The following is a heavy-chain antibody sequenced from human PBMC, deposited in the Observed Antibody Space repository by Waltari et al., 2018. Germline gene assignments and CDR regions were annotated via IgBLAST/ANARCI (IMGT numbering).Heavy chain of an antibody. Sequence: QLQLQESGPGQVKPSETLSLTCSVSGDSVSTSSYYWGWIRQTPGKGLEWIGSIYYIGTTFSNPSLKSRVSISVDTSRNQFSLKLSSVTAADTGVYYCVSEPQWLSLSDLSDPWGPGTLVTVSS. V-gene: IGHV4-39*02. CDR1: GDSVSTSSYY. CDR3: VSEPQWLSLSDLSDP. D-gene: IGHD6-19*01. J-gene: IGHJ5*02. CDR2: IYYIGTT.